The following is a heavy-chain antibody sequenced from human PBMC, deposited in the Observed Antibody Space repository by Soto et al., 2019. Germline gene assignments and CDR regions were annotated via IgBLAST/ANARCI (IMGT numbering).Heavy chain of an antibody. CDR3: ATSTYYESGRLPQAPLDY. V-gene: IGHV3-15*07. D-gene: IGHD3-10*01. Sequence: PGCSLRLSCAASGFTFTNAWMTSVRQAPGKGLERVGPTKSTDGGGNTDYAASVKGRFTISKDDSKNPLYLEMNNLENEDKTLSYSATSTYYESGRLPQAPLDYWGQGTLVTVSS. CDR2: TKSTDGGGNT. J-gene: IGHJ4*02. CDR1: GFTFTNAW.